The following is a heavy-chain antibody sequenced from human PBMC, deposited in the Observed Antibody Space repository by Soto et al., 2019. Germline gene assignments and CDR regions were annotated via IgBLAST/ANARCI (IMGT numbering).Heavy chain of an antibody. D-gene: IGHD6-13*01. Sequence: SSVKVSCKASGSPFTSYDINWVQQATVHGLEWMGWMNPNSGNTGYAQKFQGRVTMTRNTSISTAYMELSSLRSEDTAVYYCARGLRQQLVRIGYYFDYWGQGTLVTVSS. V-gene: IGHV1-8*01. J-gene: IGHJ4*02. CDR1: GSPFTSYD. CDR2: MNPNSGNT. CDR3: ARGLRQQLVRIGYYFDY.